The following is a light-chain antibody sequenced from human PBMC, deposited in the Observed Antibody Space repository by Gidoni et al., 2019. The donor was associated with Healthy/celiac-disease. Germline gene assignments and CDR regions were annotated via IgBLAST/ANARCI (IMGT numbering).Light chain of an antibody. CDR1: KLWDKY. CDR2: QDS. V-gene: IGLV3-1*01. J-gene: IGLJ2*01. Sequence: SYELTQPPPGSVSPGQTASITCSGDKLWDKYACWYQQKPGQSPVLVIYQDSKRPSGFPERFSGSNSGNTATLTISGTQAMDEADYYCQAWDSSTVVFGGGTKLTVL. CDR3: QAWDSSTVV.